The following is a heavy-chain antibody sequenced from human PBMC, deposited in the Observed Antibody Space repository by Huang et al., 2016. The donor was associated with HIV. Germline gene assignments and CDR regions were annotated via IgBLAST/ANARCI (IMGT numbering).Heavy chain of an antibody. J-gene: IGHJ4*02. D-gene: IGHD5-18*01. CDR2: IYPGDSDT. V-gene: IGHV5-51*03. Sequence: EVQLVQSGAVVKKPGESLKISCKGSGYRFTNYWIGWVRQMPGKGLEWMGFIYPGDSDTKYSPSFQGQVTISADKSVSTAYRQWSRLKASDSAVYYCARPLLGYSNGYYFDNWGQGTLVTVSS. CDR3: ARPLLGYSNGYYFDN. CDR1: GYRFTNYW.